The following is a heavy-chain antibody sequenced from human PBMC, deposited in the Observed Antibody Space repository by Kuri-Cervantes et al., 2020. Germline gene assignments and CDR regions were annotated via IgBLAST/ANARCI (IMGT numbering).Heavy chain of an antibody. V-gene: IGHV3-9*01. D-gene: IGHD6-19*01. CDR1: GFTFDDYA. J-gene: IGHJ4*01. CDR2: ISWNSGGI. Sequence: SLRLSCAASGFTFDDYAMHWVRQAPGKGLEWVSGISWNSGGIGYADSVKGRFTISRDNAKNSLYLQMNSLRGEDTAIYYCVKDWVAVAGNLEYWGNGTLVTVSS. CDR3: VKDWVAVAGNLEY.